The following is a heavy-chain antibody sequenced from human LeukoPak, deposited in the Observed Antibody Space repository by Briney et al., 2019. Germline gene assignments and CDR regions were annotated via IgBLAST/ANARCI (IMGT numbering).Heavy chain of an antibody. D-gene: IGHD2-15*01. CDR2: IYYSGST. V-gene: IGHV4-59*08. J-gene: IGHJ4*02. CDR1: GGSISSYY. CDR3: ARQDCSDGSCQADY. Sequence: SETLSLTCTVSGGSISSYYWSWIRQPPGKGLEWIGYIYYSGSTNYNPSLKSRVTISVDTSKNQFSLKLSSVTAADTAVYYCARQDCSDGSCQADYWGQGTLVTVSS.